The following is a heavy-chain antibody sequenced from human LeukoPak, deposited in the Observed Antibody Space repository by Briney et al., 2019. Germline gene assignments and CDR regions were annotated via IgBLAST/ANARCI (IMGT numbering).Heavy chain of an antibody. D-gene: IGHD3-10*01. Sequence: ASVKVSCKASGYTFTSYAMHWVRQAPGQRLEWMGWINAGNGNTKYSQEFQGRVTITRDTSASTAYMELSSLRSEDMAVYYCARGPYYYGSGYYMDVWGKGTTVTISS. CDR3: ARGPYYYGSGYYMDV. CDR2: INAGNGNT. V-gene: IGHV1-3*03. J-gene: IGHJ6*03. CDR1: GYTFTSYA.